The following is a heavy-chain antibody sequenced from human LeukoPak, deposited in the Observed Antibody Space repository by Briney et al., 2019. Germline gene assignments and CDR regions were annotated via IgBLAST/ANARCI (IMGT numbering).Heavy chain of an antibody. V-gene: IGHV3-21*01. D-gene: IGHD6-19*01. J-gene: IGHJ4*02. Sequence: GGSLRLSCAASGFTFSSYSMNWVRQAPGKGLEWVSSISSSSSYIYYADSVKGRFTISRDNAENSLYLQMNSLRAEDTAVYYCAREAVSGSGWYITYWGQGTLVTVSS. CDR1: GFTFSSYS. CDR3: AREAVSGSGWYITY. CDR2: ISSSSSYI.